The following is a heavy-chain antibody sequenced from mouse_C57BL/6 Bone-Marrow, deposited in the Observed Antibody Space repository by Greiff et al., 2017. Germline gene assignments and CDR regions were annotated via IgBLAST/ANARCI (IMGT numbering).Heavy chain of an antibody. CDR1: GFAFTNYL. Sequence: QVQLKESGAELVRPGTSLKVSCKASGFAFTNYLIEWVKQRPGQGLEWIGVINPGSGGTNYNEKFKGKVTLTADKSSSTAYMQLSSLTSEDSAVYFCARSKNWDSWFAYWGQGTLVTVSA. CDR2: INPGSGGT. CDR3: ARSKNWDSWFAY. V-gene: IGHV1-54*01. J-gene: IGHJ3*01. D-gene: IGHD4-1*01.